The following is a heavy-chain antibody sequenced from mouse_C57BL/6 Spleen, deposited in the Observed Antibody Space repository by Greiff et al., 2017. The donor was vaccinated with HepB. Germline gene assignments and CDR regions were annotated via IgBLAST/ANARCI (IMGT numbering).Heavy chain of an antibody. Sequence: EVKLMESGGGLVKPGGSLKLSCAASGFTFSSYAMSWVRQTPEKRLEWVATISDGGSYTYYPDNVKGRFTISRDNAKNNMYLQMSHLKSEDTAMYYCARDHSNSLWDRAWFAYWGQGTLVTVSA. J-gene: IGHJ3*01. CDR2: ISDGGSYT. CDR3: ARDHSNSLWDRAWFAY. CDR1: GFTFSSYA. V-gene: IGHV5-4*01. D-gene: IGHD2-5*01.